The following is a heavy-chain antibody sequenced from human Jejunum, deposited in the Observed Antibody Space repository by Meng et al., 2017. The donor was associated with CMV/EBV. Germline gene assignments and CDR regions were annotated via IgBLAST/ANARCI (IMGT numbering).Heavy chain of an antibody. CDR2: ISSSGLSI. Sequence: SDYYMTWIRQTPGRGLEWVAYISSSGLSINYPDSVGGRFSISRDTAKNSLYLQMNSLRADDTAVYYCANSVRSMDQLLIPPAFDAWGQGTMVTVSS. CDR1: SDYY. V-gene: IGHV3-11*01. D-gene: IGHD2-2*01. J-gene: IGHJ3*01. CDR3: ANSVRSMDQLLIPPAFDA.